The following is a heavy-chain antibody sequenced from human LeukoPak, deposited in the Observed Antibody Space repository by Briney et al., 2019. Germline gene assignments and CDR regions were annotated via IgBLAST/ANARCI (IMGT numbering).Heavy chain of an antibody. D-gene: IGHD2-15*01. J-gene: IGHJ6*02. Sequence: GGSLRLSCAASGFTFRSYAMSWVRQAPGKGREWVSAICGSSGSTYYTNSVKGRFTISRDNSKNTLYLQMNSLRGGDTAVYYCAKDIYCSGGSCYCLGMDVWGQGTTVTVSS. CDR3: AKDIYCSGGSCYCLGMDV. CDR2: ICGSSGST. CDR1: GFTFRSYA. V-gene: IGHV3-23*01.